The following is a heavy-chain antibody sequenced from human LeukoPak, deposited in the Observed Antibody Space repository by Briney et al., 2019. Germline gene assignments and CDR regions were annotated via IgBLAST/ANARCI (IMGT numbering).Heavy chain of an antibody. CDR2: IFGSTGSTGST. D-gene: IGHD3-22*01. CDR3: AKDRTYYSDFSAYYFSPPLQHY. Sequence: PGGSLRLSCVASGFTFSNYAMSWIRQAPCKGLDWVSGIFGSTGSTGSTYYADSVKGRVTISRDNSRNTVYLQMNSLRAEDTAVYYCAKDRTYYSDFSAYYFSPPLQHYWGQGTLVTVSS. CDR1: GFTFSNYA. V-gene: IGHV3-23*01. J-gene: IGHJ4*02.